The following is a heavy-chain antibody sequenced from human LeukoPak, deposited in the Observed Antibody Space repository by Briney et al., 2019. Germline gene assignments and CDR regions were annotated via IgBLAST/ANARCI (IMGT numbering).Heavy chain of an antibody. V-gene: IGHV1-3*01. D-gene: IGHD2-21*02. Sequence: GASVKVSCKASGYISTKYVVHWVRQAPGQRPEWMGWIKAGNGDTKYSQNFQDRLTITRDTSASTVYMELSSLTSEDTALYYCARDDCGDTCYSGGYWGQGTLVTVSS. CDR1: GYISTKYV. CDR2: IKAGNGDT. J-gene: IGHJ4*02. CDR3: ARDDCGDTCYSGGY.